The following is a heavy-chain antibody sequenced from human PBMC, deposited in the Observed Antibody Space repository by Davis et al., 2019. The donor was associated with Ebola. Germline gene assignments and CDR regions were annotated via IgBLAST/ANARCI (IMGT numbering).Heavy chain of an antibody. J-gene: IGHJ6*02. D-gene: IGHD4-23*01. CDR2: INHSGST. CDR3: ARGRGGKSRYGMDV. Sequence: MPPETLSLTCAVYGGSFSGYYWSWIRQPPGKGLEWIGEINHSGSTNYNPSLKSRVTISVDTSKNQFSLKLSSVTAADTAVYYCARGRGGKSRYGMDVWGQGTTVTVSS. V-gene: IGHV4-34*01. CDR1: GGSFSGYY.